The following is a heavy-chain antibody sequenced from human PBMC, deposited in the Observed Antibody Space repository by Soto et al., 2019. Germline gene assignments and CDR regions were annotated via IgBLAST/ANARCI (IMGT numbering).Heavy chain of an antibody. J-gene: IGHJ3*02. D-gene: IGHD2-15*01. CDR2: INHSGST. Sequence: SESLPLTCPVYGGSVIGYSWSWIRQPPGKWLRWIGEINHSGSTNYIPSLKSRVTISVDTSKNQFSLKLSSVTAADTAVYYCASQSDSYCSGGSCYSRAFDIWGQGTMVTVSS. CDR1: GGSVIGYS. V-gene: IGHV4-34*01. CDR3: ASQSDSYCSGGSCYSRAFDI.